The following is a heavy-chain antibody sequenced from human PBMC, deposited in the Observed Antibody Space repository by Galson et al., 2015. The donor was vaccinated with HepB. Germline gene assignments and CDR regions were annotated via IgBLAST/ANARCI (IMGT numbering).Heavy chain of an antibody. CDR1: GFTVSNSY. D-gene: IGHD3-10*01. J-gene: IGHJ4*02. Sequence: SLRLSCAASGFTVSNSYMSWVRQAPGKGLEWVSVIYGGGSTFYADSVKGRFTISRHNSNNTLSLQMNSLRAEDTAVYYCARLWFGDGWGQGTLVTVSS. V-gene: IGHV3-53*04. CDR3: ARLWFGDG. CDR2: IYGGGST.